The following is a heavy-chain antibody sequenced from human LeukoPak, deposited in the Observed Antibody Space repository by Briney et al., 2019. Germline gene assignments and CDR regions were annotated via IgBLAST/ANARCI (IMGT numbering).Heavy chain of an antibody. J-gene: IGHJ4*02. CDR3: AKIPGPTMVRGGFD. V-gene: IGHV3-9*01. D-gene: IGHD3-10*01. CDR1: GFTFDDYA. Sequence: PGGSLRLSCAASGFTFDDYAIHWVRQAPGKGLEWVSGISWNSGSIGYADSVKGRFTISRDNAKNSLYLQMNSLRAEDTAVYYCAKIPGPTMVRGGFDWGQGTLVTVSS. CDR2: ISWNSGSI.